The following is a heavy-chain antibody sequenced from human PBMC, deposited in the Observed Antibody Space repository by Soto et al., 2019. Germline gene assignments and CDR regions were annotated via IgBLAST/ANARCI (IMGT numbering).Heavy chain of an antibody. CDR1: GYTFTSYY. V-gene: IGHV1-46*03. J-gene: IGHJ4*02. D-gene: IGHD3-3*01. CDR3: ARGGEVRPVLRFLEWLLPYFDY. Sequence: ASVKVSCKASGYTFTSYYMHWVRQAPGQGLEWMGIINPSGGSTSYAQKFQGRVTMTRDTSTSTVYMELSSLRSEDTAVYYCARGGEVRPVLRFLEWLLPYFDYWGQGTLVTVSS. CDR2: INPSGGST.